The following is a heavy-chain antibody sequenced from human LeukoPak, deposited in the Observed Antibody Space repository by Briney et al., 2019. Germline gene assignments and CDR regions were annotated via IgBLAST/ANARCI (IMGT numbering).Heavy chain of an antibody. D-gene: IGHD4-17*01. J-gene: IGHJ4*02. CDR2: ISGSGGST. CDR3: AKAPYDYGDYGYFDY. V-gene: IGHV3-23*01. Sequence: GGSPRLSCSASGFTFSSYAMSWVRQAPGKGLEWVSAISGSGGSTYYADSVKGRFTISRDNSKNTLYLQMNSLRAEDTAVYYCAKAPYDYGDYGYFDYWGQGTLVTISS. CDR1: GFTFSSYA.